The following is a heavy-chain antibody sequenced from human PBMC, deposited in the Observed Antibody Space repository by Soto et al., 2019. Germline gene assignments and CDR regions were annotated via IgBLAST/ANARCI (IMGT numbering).Heavy chain of an antibody. CDR2: ISSSGSTI. CDR3: ARDSATRSLYYYGMDV. Sequence: EVQLVESGGGLVQPGGSLRLSCAASGFTFSSYEMNWVRQAPGKGLEWVSYISSSGSTIYYADSVKGRFTISRDNAKNSLYLQMNSLRAEDTAVYYCARDSATRSLYYYGMDVWGHGTTVTVSS. J-gene: IGHJ6*02. D-gene: IGHD2-15*01. V-gene: IGHV3-48*03. CDR1: GFTFSSYE.